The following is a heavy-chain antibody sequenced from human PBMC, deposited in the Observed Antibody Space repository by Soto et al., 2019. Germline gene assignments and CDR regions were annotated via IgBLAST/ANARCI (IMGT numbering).Heavy chain of an antibody. CDR3: ARGSTVGHYYYYYMDV. D-gene: IGHD3-10*01. Sequence: PWGSLRLSCEASGFSFSDSDMHWVRHATGKGLEWVSAIGTAGDTYYPVSVKGRFTISRDNAKNSLYLQMHSLRAGDTAVYYCARGSTVGHYYYYYMDVWGKGTTVTVSS. CDR1: GFSFSDSD. V-gene: IGHV3-13*01. J-gene: IGHJ6*03. CDR2: IGTAGDT.